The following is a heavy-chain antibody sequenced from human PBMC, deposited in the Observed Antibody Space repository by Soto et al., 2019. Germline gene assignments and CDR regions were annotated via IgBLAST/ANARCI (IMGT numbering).Heavy chain of an antibody. V-gene: IGHV1-18*04. CDR1: GYTFTSYG. D-gene: IGHD3-22*01. CDR3: ASQVVSGYDSSGYYEGSFDY. J-gene: IGHJ4*02. Sequence: ASVKVSCKASGYTFTSYGISWVLQAPGQGLEWMGWISAYNGNTNYAQKLQGRVTMTTDTSTSTAYMELRSLRSDDTAVYYCASQVVSGYDSSGYYEGSFDYWGQGTLVTVSS. CDR2: ISAYNGNT.